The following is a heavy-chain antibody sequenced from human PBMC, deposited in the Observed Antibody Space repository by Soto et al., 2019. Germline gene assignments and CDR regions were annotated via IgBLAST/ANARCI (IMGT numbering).Heavy chain of an antibody. CDR1: GFTFSGYT. V-gene: IGHV3-23*01. CDR2: IGNSGDGT. CDR3: VKDRWDY. D-gene: IGHD2-15*01. J-gene: IGHJ4*02. Sequence: EVQLLESGGGLVQPGGSLRLSCAASGFTFSGYTMNWVRQAPGKGLEWVAVIGNSGDGTHYADSVKGRFTISRDNSKNILYLQMESLRAEDTAAYYCVKDRWDYWGQGVLVSVSS.